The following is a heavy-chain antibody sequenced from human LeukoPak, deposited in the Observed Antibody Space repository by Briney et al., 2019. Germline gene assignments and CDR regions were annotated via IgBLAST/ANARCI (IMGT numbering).Heavy chain of an antibody. D-gene: IGHD4-11*01. CDR2: VYYSGST. CDR1: GGSISSSSYY. J-gene: IGHJ4*02. V-gene: IGHV4-39*01. Sequence: SETLSLTCTVSGGSISSSSYYWSWIRQPPGKGLEWIGSVYYSGSTYYNPSLKSRITIPVNTSKNQFSLNLSSVTAADTAVYYCARRSVYSYFDYWGQGTLVTVSS. CDR3: ARRSVYSYFDY.